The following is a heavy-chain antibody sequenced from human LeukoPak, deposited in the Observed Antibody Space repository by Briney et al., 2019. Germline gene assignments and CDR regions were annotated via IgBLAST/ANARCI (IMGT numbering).Heavy chain of an antibody. CDR2: ISAYNGNT. D-gene: IGHD1-26*01. CDR3: ARVFGGGSYYLNYFDY. V-gene: IGHV1-18*01. CDR1: GYTFTSYG. J-gene: IGHJ4*02. Sequence: ASVKVSFKASGYTFTSYGISWVRQAPGQGLEWMGWISAYNGNTNYAQKLQGRVTMTTDTSTSTAYMELRSLRSDDTAVYYCARVFGGGSYYLNYFDYWGQGTLVTVSS.